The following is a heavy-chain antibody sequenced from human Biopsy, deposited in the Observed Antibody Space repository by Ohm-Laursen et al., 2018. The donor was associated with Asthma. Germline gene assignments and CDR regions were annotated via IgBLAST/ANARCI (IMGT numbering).Heavy chain of an antibody. CDR3: ARTFHFWSPYHAEHYQL. D-gene: IGHD3-3*02. Sequence: SRRLSCTASGFTFADYWRSWVRRVPGKGLEGWAILKNDGSEKNHVDSLKGRFTISRDNAKNSLYLQMDSLRAEDTAVYYCARTFHFWSPYHAEHYQLWGQGTLVTVSS. J-gene: IGHJ1*01. V-gene: IGHV3-7*01. CDR2: LKNDGSEK. CDR1: GFTFADYW.